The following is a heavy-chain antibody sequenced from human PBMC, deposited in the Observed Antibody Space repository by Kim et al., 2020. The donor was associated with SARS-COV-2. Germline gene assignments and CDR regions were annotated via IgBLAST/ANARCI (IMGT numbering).Heavy chain of an antibody. V-gene: IGHV3-30*01. J-gene: IGHJ4*02. Sequence: YADSVKGRVTISRDNSKNTLYPQRNSLRAEDTAVYYCARGGGGSYYYFGYWGQGTLVTVSS. CDR3: ARGGGGSYYYFGY. D-gene: IGHD1-26*01.